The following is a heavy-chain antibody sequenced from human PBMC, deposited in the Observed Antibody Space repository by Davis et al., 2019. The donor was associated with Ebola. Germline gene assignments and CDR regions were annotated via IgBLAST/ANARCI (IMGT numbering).Heavy chain of an antibody. D-gene: IGHD3-22*01. CDR1: GYIFSNYD. V-gene: IGHV1-8*01. CDR3: ARDFDSSGYGMDV. CDR2: MNPYSGNT. J-gene: IGHJ6*02. Sequence: AASVKVSCKASGYIFSNYDINWVRQASGQGLEWMGWMNPYSGNTGYVEKFTGRVTMTRDSSITTAYMELSSLRSEDTAVYYCARDFDSSGYGMDVWGQGTTVTVSS.